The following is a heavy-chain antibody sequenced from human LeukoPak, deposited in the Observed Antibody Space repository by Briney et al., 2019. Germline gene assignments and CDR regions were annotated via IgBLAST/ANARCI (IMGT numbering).Heavy chain of an antibody. J-gene: IGHJ4*02. Sequence: SETLSLTCTVSGGSITSNYWSWIRQPPGKGLEWIGYIHYSGTTDYNPSLKSRVTISLDMSKNQFSLNLNSGTAADTAMYYCARDAAGYSSSWEFDYWGQGILVTVSS. CDR2: IHYSGTT. CDR3: ARDAAGYSSSWEFDY. V-gene: IGHV4-59*01. CDR1: GGSITSNY. D-gene: IGHD6-13*01.